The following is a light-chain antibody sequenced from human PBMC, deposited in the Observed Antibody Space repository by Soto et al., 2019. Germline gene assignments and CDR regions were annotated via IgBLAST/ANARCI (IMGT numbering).Light chain of an antibody. J-gene: IGKJ1*01. CDR2: GAA. Sequence: EIVMTQSPATLSVSPGERATLSCRASQSVSSDLAWYQQKPGLAPRLLIYGAATRATGIPARFSGSGSGTEFPLTISSLQSEDFAICYCQQYNDWPPRTFGQGTKVEIK. CDR1: QSVSSD. V-gene: IGKV3-15*01. CDR3: QQYNDWPPRT.